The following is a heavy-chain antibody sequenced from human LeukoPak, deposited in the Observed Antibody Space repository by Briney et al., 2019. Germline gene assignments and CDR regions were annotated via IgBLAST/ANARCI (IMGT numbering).Heavy chain of an antibody. D-gene: IGHD3-22*01. CDR1: GYTFTGYY. CDR2: INPSGGST. Sequence: ASVKVSCKASGYTFTGYYMHWVRQAPGQGLEWMGIINPSGGSTSYAQKFQGRVTMTRDTSTSTVYMELSSLRSEDTAVYYCARTRPYYDSSGYYYGGAFDIWGQGTMVTVSS. CDR3: ARTRPYYDSSGYYYGGAFDI. V-gene: IGHV1-46*01. J-gene: IGHJ3*02.